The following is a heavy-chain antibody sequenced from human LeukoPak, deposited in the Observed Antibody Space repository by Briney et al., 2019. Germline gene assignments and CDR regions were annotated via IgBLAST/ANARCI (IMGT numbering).Heavy chain of an antibody. CDR2: IYYGGST. J-gene: IGHJ4*02. V-gene: IGHV4-59*01. CDR1: GGSISSYY. CDR3: ARVPSQYYYGSGSPIGDYFDY. Sequence: SETLSLTCTVSGGSISSYYWSWIRQPPGKGLEWIGYIYYGGSTNYNPSLKSRVTISVDTSKNQFSLKLSSVTAADTAVYYCARVPSQYYYGSGSPIGDYFDYWGQGTLVTVSS. D-gene: IGHD3-10*01.